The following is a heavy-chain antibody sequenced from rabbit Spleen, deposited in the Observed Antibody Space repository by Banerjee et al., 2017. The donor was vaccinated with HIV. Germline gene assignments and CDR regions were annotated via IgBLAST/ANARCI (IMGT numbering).Heavy chain of an antibody. CDR1: GFDLSSYYY. CDR2: LYTDVLTT. V-gene: IGHV1S45*01. D-gene: IGHD8-1*01. Sequence: QEQLVESGGGLVKPGASLTLTCKASGFDLSSYYYLCWVRQAPGKGLEWIGCLYTDVLTTWYASWVNGRFTISKASSTTVTLQMPSLTAADTATHFCAGDATGGSDSNLWGPGTLVTVS. J-gene: IGHJ4*01. CDR3: AGDATGGSDSNL.